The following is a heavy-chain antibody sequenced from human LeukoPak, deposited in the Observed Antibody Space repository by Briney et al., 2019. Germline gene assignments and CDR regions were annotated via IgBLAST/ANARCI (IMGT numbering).Heavy chain of an antibody. Sequence: SETLSLTCTVSGYSISSYYWNWIRQSPGKGLEWIGNIFYRGGTNYNPSLKSRVTISVDTSKNQFSLRLSSVTAADTAMYYCARLRGSSWSEVDYWGQGTLATVSS. CDR3: ARLRGSSWSEVDY. D-gene: IGHD6-13*01. CDR1: GYSISSYY. J-gene: IGHJ4*02. V-gene: IGHV4-59*08. CDR2: IFYRGGT.